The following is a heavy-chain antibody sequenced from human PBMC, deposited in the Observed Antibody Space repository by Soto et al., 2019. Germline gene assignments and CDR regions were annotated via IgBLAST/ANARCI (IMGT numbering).Heavy chain of an antibody. J-gene: IGHJ4*02. CDR2: IYYSGST. Sequence: SQTNPHSKTVSEGYIGSIGYYRSWKKQPPGKGLEWIGSIYYSGSTYYNPSLKSRVTISVDTSKNQFSLKLSSVTAADTAVYYCLLDGDYGGVDYRGQGTLVTVSS. CDR3: LLDGDYGGVDY. CDR1: EGYIGSIGYY. D-gene: IGHD4-17*01. V-gene: IGHV4-39*01.